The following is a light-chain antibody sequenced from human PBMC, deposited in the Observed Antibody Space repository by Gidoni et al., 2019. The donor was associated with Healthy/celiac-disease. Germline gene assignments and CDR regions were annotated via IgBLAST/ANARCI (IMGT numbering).Light chain of an antibody. Sequence: EIVLTQSPATLSVSPGERATLSCRASQSVSSYLAWYQQKPGQAPRLPARFSGSGSGTDFTLTISSLETEDFAVYYCQQRSNWPFTFGPGTKVDIK. CDR1: QSVSSY. CDR3: QQRSNWPFT. V-gene: IGKV3-11*01. J-gene: IGKJ3*01.